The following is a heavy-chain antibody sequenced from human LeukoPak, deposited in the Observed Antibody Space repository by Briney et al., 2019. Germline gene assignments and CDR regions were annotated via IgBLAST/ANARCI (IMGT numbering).Heavy chain of an antibody. Sequence: KPSETLTLTCTVSGGSLSSYYWNWIRQPPGKGLEWIGYIYTSGSTNYNPSVMSRVTMSVDTSKNQFSLKLSSVTAADTAVYYCARHLDGWWFDPWGQGTLVTVSS. D-gene: IGHD3-3*01. CDR1: GGSLSSYY. CDR2: IYTSGST. J-gene: IGHJ5*02. V-gene: IGHV4-4*08. CDR3: ARHLDGWWFDP.